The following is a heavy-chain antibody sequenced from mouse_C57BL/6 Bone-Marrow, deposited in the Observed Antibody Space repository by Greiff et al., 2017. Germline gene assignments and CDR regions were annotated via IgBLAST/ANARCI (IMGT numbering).Heavy chain of an antibody. CDR2: ICAGGSYT. CDR3: ARAPLLRYFYYAMDY. J-gene: IGHJ4*01. Sequence: EVKLVEPGGGLVKPGASLKLSCAASGFTFSSYAMSWVRQTPEKRLEWVATICAGGSYTYYPDNVKGRFTISRDNAKNNLYLQMSHLKSEDTAMYDGARAPLLRYFYYAMDYWGQGTSVTVSS. CDR1: GFTFSSYA. D-gene: IGHD1-1*01. V-gene: IGHV5-4*03.